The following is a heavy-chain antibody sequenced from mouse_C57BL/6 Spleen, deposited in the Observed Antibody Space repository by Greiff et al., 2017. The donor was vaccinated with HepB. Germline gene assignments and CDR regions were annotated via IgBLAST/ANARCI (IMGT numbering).Heavy chain of an antibody. CDR3: ARSYEMDY. CDR2: INPNNGGT. J-gene: IGHJ4*01. V-gene: IGHV1-26*01. CDR1: GYTFTDYY. D-gene: IGHD2-10*02. Sequence: EVQLQQSGPELVKPGASVKISCKASGYTFTDYYMNWVKQSHGKSLEWIGDINPNNGGTSYNQKFKGKATLTVDTSSSTAYMELRSLTSEDSAVYYCARSYEMDYWGQGTSVNVSS.